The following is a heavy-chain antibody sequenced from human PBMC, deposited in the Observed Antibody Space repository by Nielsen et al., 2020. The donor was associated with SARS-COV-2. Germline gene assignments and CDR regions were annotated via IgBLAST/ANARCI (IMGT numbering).Heavy chain of an antibody. D-gene: IGHD2-21*01. CDR3: ARVDSTRVFAILHWFDP. V-gene: IGHV3-7*03. CDR2: IDEDGSEN. CDR1: GFSFGSHW. J-gene: IGHJ5*02. Sequence: GGSLRLSCAGSGFSFGSHWMSWVRQAPGKGLEWVANIDEDGSENNYVDSVKGRFTISRDNAKNSLSLQMSTLRVEDTAVYYCARVDSTRVFAILHWFDPWGQGTLVTVSS.